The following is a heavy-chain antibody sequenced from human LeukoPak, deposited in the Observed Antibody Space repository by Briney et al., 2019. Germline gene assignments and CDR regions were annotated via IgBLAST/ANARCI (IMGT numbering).Heavy chain of an antibody. CDR3: ARAGGGYSYGDFDY. J-gene: IGHJ4*02. CDR1: GFTFDDYG. V-gene: IGHV3-20*04. D-gene: IGHD5-18*01. Sequence: GGSLRLSCAASGFTFDDYGMSWVRQAPGKGLEWVSGINWNGGSTGYADSMKGRFTISRDNAKNSLYLQMNGLRAEDTAFYYCARAGGGYSYGDFDYWGQGTLVTVSS. CDR2: INWNGGST.